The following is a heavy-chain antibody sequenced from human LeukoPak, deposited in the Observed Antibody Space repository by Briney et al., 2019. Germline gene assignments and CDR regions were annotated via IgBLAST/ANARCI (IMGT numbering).Heavy chain of an antibody. CDR1: GFTFDDYA. Sequence: GRSLRLSCAASGFTFDDYAMHWVRQAPGKGLEWVSGISWNSGSIGYADSVKGRFTIPRDNAKNSLYVQMNSLRAEDTALYYCAKGSGYSYGSDVDYWGQGTLVTVSS. J-gene: IGHJ4*02. CDR2: ISWNSGSI. D-gene: IGHD5-18*01. V-gene: IGHV3-9*01. CDR3: AKGSGYSYGSDVDY.